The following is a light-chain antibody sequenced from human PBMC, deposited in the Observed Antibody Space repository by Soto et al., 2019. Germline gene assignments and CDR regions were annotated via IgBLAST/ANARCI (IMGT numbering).Light chain of an antibody. CDR2: GNS. V-gene: IGLV1-40*01. Sequence: QSVLTQPPSVSGAPGQRVTISCTGSSSNIVAGYDVHWYQQLPGTAPKLLIYGNSNRPSGVPDRFSGSKSGTSASLAITGLQAEDEEDYYCQSYDSSLSGFVFGTGTKLTVL. CDR3: QSYDSSLSGFV. CDR1: SSNIVAGYD. J-gene: IGLJ1*01.